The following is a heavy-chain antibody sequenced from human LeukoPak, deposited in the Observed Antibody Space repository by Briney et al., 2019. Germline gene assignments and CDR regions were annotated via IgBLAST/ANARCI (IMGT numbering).Heavy chain of an antibody. V-gene: IGHV5-51*01. CDR3: ARRRGGTVAGPDY. Sequence: GESLKISCQGSGYSFTNYWIVWVRQMPGQGLEYMGIIHPGGSNTKYSPSFEGQVIISVDKSISTAYLQWSSLKASDSAIYYCARRRGGTVAGPDYWGQGTLVTVSS. CDR2: IHPGGSNT. CDR1: GYSFTNYW. J-gene: IGHJ4*02. D-gene: IGHD6-19*01.